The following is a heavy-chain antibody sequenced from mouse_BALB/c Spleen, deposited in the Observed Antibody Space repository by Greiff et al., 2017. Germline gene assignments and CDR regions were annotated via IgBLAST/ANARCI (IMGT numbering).Heavy chain of an antibody. CDR2: IYPGNSDT. D-gene: IGHD1-1*01. CDR1: GYTFTSYW. Sequence: VQLQQSGTVLARPGASVKMSCKASGYTFTSYWMHWVKQRPGQGLEWIGAIYPGNSDTSYNQKFKGKAKLTAVTSTSTAYMELSSLTNEDSAVYYCTRAGLLRSYAMDYWGQGTSVTVSS. J-gene: IGHJ4*01. CDR3: TRAGLLRSYAMDY. V-gene: IGHV1-5*01.